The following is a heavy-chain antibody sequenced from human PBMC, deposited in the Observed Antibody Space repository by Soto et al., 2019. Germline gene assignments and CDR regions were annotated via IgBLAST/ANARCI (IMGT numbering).Heavy chain of an antibody. D-gene: IGHD6-13*01. Sequence: GGSLRLSCAASGFSFSDYAMTWVRQAPGKGPGWVSGISGSGGSTYYADSVEGRFTISRDNSKNTLYLQMNSLRAEDTAVYYCARDRIEAAGTPRFNYYYGMDVWGQGTTVTVSS. CDR1: GFSFSDYA. CDR2: ISGSGGST. V-gene: IGHV3-23*01. J-gene: IGHJ6*02. CDR3: ARDRIEAAGTPRFNYYYGMDV.